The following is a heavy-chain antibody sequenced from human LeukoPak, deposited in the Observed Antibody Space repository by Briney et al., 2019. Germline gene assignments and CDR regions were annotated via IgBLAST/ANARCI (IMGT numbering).Heavy chain of an antibody. D-gene: IGHD6-13*01. J-gene: IGHJ4*02. Sequence: SETLSLTCAVSGGSISSGGYSWSWIRQPPGKGLEWIGYIYHSGSTYYNPSLKSRVTISVDRSKNQFSLKLSSVTAADTAVYYCARVWGIAAAGTVDYWGQGTLVTVSS. CDR1: GGSISSGGYS. V-gene: IGHV4-30-2*01. CDR3: ARVWGIAAAGTVDY. CDR2: IYHSGST.